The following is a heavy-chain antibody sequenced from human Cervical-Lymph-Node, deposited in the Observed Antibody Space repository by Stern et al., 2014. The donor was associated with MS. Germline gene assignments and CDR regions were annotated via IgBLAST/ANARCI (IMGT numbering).Heavy chain of an antibody. V-gene: IGHV4-34*01. CDR3: ARERKVERSARLLVSFDV. CDR2: INSSGGT. D-gene: IGHD1-1*01. J-gene: IGHJ3*01. CDR1: GASFSDNY. Sequence: QVQLQQWGAGLLRPSETLSLTCAVHGASFSDNYWSWIRPTPGKGLEWIGEINSSGGTHYTPSSRSRATLSGDPSGNQFSLKLSPLTAADTAMYYCARERKVERSARLLVSFDVWGQGTLVTVSS.